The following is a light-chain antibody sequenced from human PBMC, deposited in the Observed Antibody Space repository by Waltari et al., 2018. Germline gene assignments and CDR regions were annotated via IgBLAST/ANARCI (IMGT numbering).Light chain of an antibody. CDR3: QQFNSYPRT. Sequence: DIQLTQSPSFLSASIGDRVIITCRASQGISSFLAWYQHKPVKAPNLLIYDASTLQNGVPSRFSGSGSGTEFTLTISSLQPEDFATYYCQQFNSYPRTFGQGTKVQIK. J-gene: IGKJ2*01. CDR2: DAS. V-gene: IGKV1-9*01. CDR1: QGISSF.